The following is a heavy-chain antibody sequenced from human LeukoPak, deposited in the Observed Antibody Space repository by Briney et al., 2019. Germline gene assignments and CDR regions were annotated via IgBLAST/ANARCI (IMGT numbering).Heavy chain of an antibody. J-gene: IGHJ4*02. D-gene: IGHD2-21*02. V-gene: IGHV3-66*01. CDR3: ARGGIVVVTAIAIFDY. CDR2: IYSGGST. CDR1: EFSVGSNY. Sequence: PGGSLRLSCAASEFSVGSNYMTWVRQAPGKGLEWVSLIYSGGSTYYADSVKGRFTISRDNSKNTLYLQMNSLRAEDTAVYYCARGGIVVVTAIAIFDYWGQGTLVTVSS.